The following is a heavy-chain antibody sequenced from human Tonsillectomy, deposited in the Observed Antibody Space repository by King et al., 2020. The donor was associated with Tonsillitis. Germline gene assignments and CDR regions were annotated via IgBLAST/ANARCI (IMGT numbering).Heavy chain of an antibody. Sequence: EVQLVESGGGLVQPGGSLRLSCAASGFTFSTYVMSWVRQAPGKGLEWVSIISNSGGSTDYADPVKGRFTISRDNSKNTLYLQMNSLRAEDTGVYYCVNRRLCTSKNCYGSFDNWGQGTLVTVSS. D-gene: IGHD2-21*01. CDR1: GFTFSTYV. J-gene: IGHJ4*02. CDR3: VNRRLCTSKNCYGSFDN. V-gene: IGHV3-23*04. CDR2: ISNSGGST.